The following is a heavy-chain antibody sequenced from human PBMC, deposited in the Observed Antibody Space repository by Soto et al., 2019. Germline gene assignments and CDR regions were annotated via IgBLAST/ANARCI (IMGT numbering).Heavy chain of an antibody. CDR2: IIPIFGTA. J-gene: IGHJ4*02. Sequence: SVKVSCKASGGTFSSYAISWVRQAPGQGLEWMGGIIPIFGTANYAQKFQGRVTITADESTSTAYMELSSLRSEDTAVYYGARTLTAMVTSLDDWGQGTLVTVSS. V-gene: IGHV1-69*13. CDR3: ARTLTAMVTSLDD. CDR1: GGTFSSYA. D-gene: IGHD5-18*01.